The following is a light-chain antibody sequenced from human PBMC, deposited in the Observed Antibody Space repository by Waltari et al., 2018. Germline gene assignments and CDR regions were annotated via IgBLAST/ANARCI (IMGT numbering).Light chain of an antibody. J-gene: IGLJ3*02. V-gene: IGLV2-11*01. CDR3: CSYAGSYTWV. CDR1: SSDVGGYNY. CDR2: DVS. Sequence: QSALTQPRSVSGSPGQSVTISCTGTSSDVGGYNYVSWYQQHPGKATKLMIYDVSKRPSGGPDRFSGYKSGNTASLTISGLQAEDEADYYCCSYAGSYTWVFGGGTKLTVL.